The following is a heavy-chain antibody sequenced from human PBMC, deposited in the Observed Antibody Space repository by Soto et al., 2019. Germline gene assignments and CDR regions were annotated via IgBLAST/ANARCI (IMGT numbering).Heavy chain of an antibody. CDR2: IYYSGST. J-gene: IGHJ4*02. V-gene: IGHV4-59*08. CDR1: GGSISSYY. Sequence: SETLSLTCSVSGGSISSYYWSWIRQPPGKGLEWIGYIYYSGSTNYNPSLKSRVTISVDTSKNQFSLKLSSVTAADTAVYYCARQERPRYCSGCSCSGDTFDYWGQGTLVTVSS. CDR3: ARQERPRYCSGCSCSGDTFDY. D-gene: IGHD2-15*01.